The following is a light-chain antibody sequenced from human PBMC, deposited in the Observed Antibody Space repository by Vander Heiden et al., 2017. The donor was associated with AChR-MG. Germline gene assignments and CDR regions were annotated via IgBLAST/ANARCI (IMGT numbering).Light chain of an antibody. CDR1: EAFGNY. Sequence: IQMTQSPSSLSASVGDRVTITCRASEAFGNYLAWYQQKPGKVPKLLINAASTLQSGVPSRFSGSASGTDFTLTISSLQPEDVATYYCQKYNSALWTLGQGTKVEIK. V-gene: IGKV1-27*01. J-gene: IGKJ1*01. CDR3: QKYNSALWT. CDR2: AAS.